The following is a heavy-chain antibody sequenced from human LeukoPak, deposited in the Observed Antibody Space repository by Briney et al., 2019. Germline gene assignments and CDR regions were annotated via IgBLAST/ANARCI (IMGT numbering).Heavy chain of an antibody. CDR2: ISGSGGST. V-gene: IGHV3-23*01. Sequence: PGGSLRLSCAASGFTFSSYAMSWVRQAPGKGLEWVSAISGSGGSTYYADSVKGRFTISRDNSKNTLYLQMNSLRAEDTAVYYCARVSRKEIVNYDFWSGYYLPDYWGQGTLVTVSS. CDR3: ARVSRKEIVNYDFWSGYYLPDY. D-gene: IGHD3-3*01. J-gene: IGHJ4*02. CDR1: GFTFSSYA.